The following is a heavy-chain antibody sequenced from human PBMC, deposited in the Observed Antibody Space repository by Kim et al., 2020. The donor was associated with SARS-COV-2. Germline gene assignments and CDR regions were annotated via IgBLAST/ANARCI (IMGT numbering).Heavy chain of an antibody. CDR1: GGSISSYY. V-gene: IGHV4-59*01. CDR3: ASTFRDGYNGGLFDY. CDR2: IYYSGST. D-gene: IGHD5-12*01. Sequence: SETLSLTCTVSGGSISSYYWSWIRQPPGKGLEWIGYIYYSGSTNYNPSLKSRVTISVDTSKNQFSLKLSSVTAADTAVHYCASTFRDGYNGGLFDYWGQGTLVTVSS. J-gene: IGHJ4*02.